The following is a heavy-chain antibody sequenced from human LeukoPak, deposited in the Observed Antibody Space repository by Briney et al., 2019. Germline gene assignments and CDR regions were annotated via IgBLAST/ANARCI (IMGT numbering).Heavy chain of an antibody. CDR2: INEDGSET. Sequence: GGSLRLSCAASGFTFTSYWMTWVRQAPGKGLEWVANINEDGSETYYVDSVKGRFTISRDNAKNSLDLQMNSLRAEDTAVYYCVRGVYSAGCWGQGILVTVSS. D-gene: IGHD5/OR15-5a*01. J-gene: IGHJ4*02. CDR1: GFTFTSYW. V-gene: IGHV3-7*01. CDR3: VRGVYSAGC.